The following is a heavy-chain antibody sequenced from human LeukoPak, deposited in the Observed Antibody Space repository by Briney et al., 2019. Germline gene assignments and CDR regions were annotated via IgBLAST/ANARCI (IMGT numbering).Heavy chain of an antibody. Sequence: PSRSLRLSCAASGFTFDDYAMHWVRQAPGKGLEWVSGISWNSGSIGYADSVKGRFTISRDNAKNSLYLQMNSLRAEDTAVYYCAKDWSGGSPDAFDIWGQGTMVTVSS. D-gene: IGHD2-15*01. CDR3: AKDWSGGSPDAFDI. CDR2: ISWNSGSI. CDR1: GFTFDDYA. J-gene: IGHJ3*02. V-gene: IGHV3-9*01.